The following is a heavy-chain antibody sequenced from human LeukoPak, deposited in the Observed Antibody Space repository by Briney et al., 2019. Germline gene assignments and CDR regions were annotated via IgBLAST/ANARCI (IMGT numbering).Heavy chain of an antibody. J-gene: IGHJ4*02. CDR1: GFTFSSYA. CDR2: ISGSGGST. CDR3: AKDRFGELLYDY. V-gene: IGHV3-23*01. D-gene: IGHD3-10*01. Sequence: PGGSLRLSCAASGFTFSSYAMSWVRQAPGKGLEWVSAISGSGGSTYYADSVKGRFTIFRDNSKNTLYLQMNSLRAEDTAVYYCAKDRFGELLYDYWGQGTLVTVSS.